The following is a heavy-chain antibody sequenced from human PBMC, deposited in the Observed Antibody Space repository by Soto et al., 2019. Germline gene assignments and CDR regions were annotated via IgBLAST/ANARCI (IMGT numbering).Heavy chain of an antibody. Sequence: EASVKVSCKASGYTFTSYGISWVRQAPGQGLEWMGWISAYNGNTNYAQKLQGRVTMTTDTSTSTAYMELRSLRSDDTAVYYCAREEAMADYYGMDVWGQGTTVTVSS. CDR1: GYTFTSYG. CDR3: AREEAMADYYGMDV. D-gene: IGHD5-18*01. CDR2: ISAYNGNT. J-gene: IGHJ6*02. V-gene: IGHV1-18*01.